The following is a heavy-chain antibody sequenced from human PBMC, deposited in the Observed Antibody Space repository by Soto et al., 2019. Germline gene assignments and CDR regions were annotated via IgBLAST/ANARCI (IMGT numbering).Heavy chain of an antibody. CDR1: GFPFSNSW. J-gene: IGHJ4*02. Sequence: EVQLVESGGGLVQPGGSLRLSCAASGFPFSNSWMSWVRQAPGKGLVWVSRINGDGSSTNYADSVKGRFTISRDNAMKTLHLQMNSLRVEDKAVYYCVRDFRWGQGTLVTVSS. V-gene: IGHV3-74*01. CDR2: INGDGSST. CDR3: VRDFR.